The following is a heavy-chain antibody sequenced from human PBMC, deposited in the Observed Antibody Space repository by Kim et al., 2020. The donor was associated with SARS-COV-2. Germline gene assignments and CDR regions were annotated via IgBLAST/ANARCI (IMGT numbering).Heavy chain of an antibody. Sequence: GGSLRLSCAASGFTFGDYAMHWVRQAPGKGLEWVSGISWNSGSIGYADSVKGRFTISRDNAKNSLYLQMNSLRAEDTALYYCEKDYQKTIFGVVIWYYFDYWGQGTLVTVSS. J-gene: IGHJ4*02. D-gene: IGHD3-3*01. CDR1: GFTFGDYA. V-gene: IGHV3-9*01. CDR3: EKDYQKTIFGVVIWYYFDY. CDR2: ISWNSGSI.